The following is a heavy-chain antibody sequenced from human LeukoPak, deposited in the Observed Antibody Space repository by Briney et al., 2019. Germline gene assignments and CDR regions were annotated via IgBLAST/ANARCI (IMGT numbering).Heavy chain of an antibody. CDR3: ARVGHYYDSSGYYFFFYFDY. V-gene: IGHV3-21*01. D-gene: IGHD3-22*01. Sequence: GGSLRLSCAASGFTFSSYSMNWVRQAPGKGLEWVSSISSSSSYIYYADSVKGRFTISRDNAKNSLYLQMNSLRAEDTAVYYCARVGHYYDSSGYYFFFYFDYWGQGTLVTVSS. J-gene: IGHJ4*02. CDR1: GFTFSSYS. CDR2: ISSSSSYI.